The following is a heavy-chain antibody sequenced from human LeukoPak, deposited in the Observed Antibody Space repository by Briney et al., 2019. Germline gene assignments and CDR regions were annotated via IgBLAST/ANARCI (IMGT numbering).Heavy chain of an antibody. Sequence: SETLSLTCTVSGGSISSGGYYWSWIRQRPGKGLEWIVYIYYSGSIKYNPSLKSRVTMSVDTSKNQFSLKLSSVTAADTAIYYCARENPSGYYNRPIDYWGQGTLVTVSS. CDR3: ARENPSGYYNRPIDY. V-gene: IGHV4-61*08. CDR2: IYYSGSI. J-gene: IGHJ4*02. CDR1: GGSISSGGYY. D-gene: IGHD3-22*01.